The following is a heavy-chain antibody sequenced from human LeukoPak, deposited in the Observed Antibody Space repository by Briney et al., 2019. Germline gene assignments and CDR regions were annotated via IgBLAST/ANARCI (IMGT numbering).Heavy chain of an antibody. CDR2: IHPGDSDT. J-gene: IGHJ4*02. Sequence: GESLKISCKGSGYSFTSYWIGWVRQMPGKGLEWMGIIHPGDSDTRYSPSFQGQVTISADKSISTAYPQWSSLKASDTAMYYCARPQNIAVAGLDYWGQGTLVTVSS. V-gene: IGHV5-51*01. CDR3: ARPQNIAVAGLDY. D-gene: IGHD6-19*01. CDR1: GYSFTSYW.